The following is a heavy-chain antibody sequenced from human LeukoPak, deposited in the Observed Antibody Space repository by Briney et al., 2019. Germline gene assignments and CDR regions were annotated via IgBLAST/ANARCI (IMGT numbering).Heavy chain of an antibody. J-gene: IGHJ4*02. CDR2: ISSSSSYI. Sequence: GGSLRLSCAASGFTFSSYSMNWVRQAPGKGLEWVSSISSSSSYIYYADSVKGRFTISRDNSKNTLYLQMNSVRAEDTAVYYCAKDRYDSSGYIFEYWGQGTLVTVSS. V-gene: IGHV3-21*04. D-gene: IGHD3-22*01. CDR1: GFTFSSYS. CDR3: AKDRYDSSGYIFEY.